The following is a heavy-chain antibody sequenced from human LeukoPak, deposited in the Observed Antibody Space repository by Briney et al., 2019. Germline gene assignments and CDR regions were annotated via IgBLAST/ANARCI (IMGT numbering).Heavy chain of an antibody. D-gene: IGHD3-9*01. CDR3: ARDSLPYDILTGYYRADAFDI. V-gene: IGHV1-69*13. J-gene: IGHJ3*02. CDR2: IIPIFGTA. CDR1: GGTFSSYA. Sequence: SAKVSCKASGGTFSSYAISWVRQAPGQGLEWMGGIIPIFGTANYAQKFQGRVTITADESTSTAYMELSSLRSEDTAVYYCARDSLPYDILTGYYRADAFDIWGQGTMVTVSS.